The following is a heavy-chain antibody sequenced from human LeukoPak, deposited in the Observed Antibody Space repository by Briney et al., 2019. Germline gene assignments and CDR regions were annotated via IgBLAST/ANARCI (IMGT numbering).Heavy chain of an antibody. Sequence: ASETLSLTCTVSGGSIINYYWSWIRQPPGKGLEWIEYIHTSGSTNSNPFLKSRVTMSLDTSKNQFSLKLNSVTAADTAVYYCAKHASIARAGGWLDPWGQGTLVTVSS. J-gene: IGHJ5*02. CDR3: AKHASIARAGGWLDP. CDR1: GGSIINYY. CDR2: IHTSGST. D-gene: IGHD6-13*01. V-gene: IGHV4-4*09.